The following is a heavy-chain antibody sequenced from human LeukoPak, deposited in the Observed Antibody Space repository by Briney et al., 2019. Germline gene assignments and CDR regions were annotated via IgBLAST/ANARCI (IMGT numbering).Heavy chain of an antibody. CDR2: IYYNGNT. D-gene: IGHD6-13*01. V-gene: IGHV4-31*03. J-gene: IGHJ4*02. CDR1: GGSFSTGSYY. Sequence: SQTLSLTCTVSGGSFSTGSYYWSWIRQHPGKGLEWIGYIYYNGNTYYSPSLKSRVTISIDTSKNQFSLKLSSVTAADTAVYYCTRGYSSTWYEDNWGQGTLVTVSS. CDR3: TRGYSSTWYEDN.